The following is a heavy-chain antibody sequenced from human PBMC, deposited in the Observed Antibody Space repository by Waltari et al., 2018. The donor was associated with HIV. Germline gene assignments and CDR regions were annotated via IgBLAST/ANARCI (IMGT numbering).Heavy chain of an antibody. V-gene: IGHV3-7*01. CDR1: GFTFSSYW. CDR3: ARRRGSYCLDY. J-gene: IGHJ4*02. D-gene: IGHD1-26*01. CDR2: IKQDGSEK. Sequence: EGQLVESGGGLVQPGGSLSLSCAASGFTFSSYWMSWVRQAPGKGLEWVAKIKQDGSEKYYVDSVKGRFTISRDNAKNSLYLQMNSLRAEDTAVYFWARRRGSYCLDYWGQGTLVTVSS.